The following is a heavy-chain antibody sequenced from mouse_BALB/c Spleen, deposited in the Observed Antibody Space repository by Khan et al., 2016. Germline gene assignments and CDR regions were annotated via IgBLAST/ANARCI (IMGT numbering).Heavy chain of an antibody. V-gene: IGHV3-2*02. Sequence: EVQLQESGPGLVKPSQSLSLTCTVTGYSITSDYAWNWIRQFPGNKLEWMGYISYSGSTSYNPSLKSRISITRDTSKNQLFLQLNSVTTEDTATXSCARSGYEERAMDYWGQGTSVTVSS. CDR2: ISYSGST. D-gene: IGHD2-2*01. CDR3: ARSGYEERAMDY. J-gene: IGHJ4*01. CDR1: GYSITSDYA.